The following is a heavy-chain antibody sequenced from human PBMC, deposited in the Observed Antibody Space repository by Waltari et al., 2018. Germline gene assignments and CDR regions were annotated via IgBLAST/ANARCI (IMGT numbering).Heavy chain of an antibody. V-gene: IGHV4-59*01. D-gene: IGHD3-10*01. CDR3: ARSPGSRHYFDY. CDR1: GGSIRSYY. CDR2: IYYSEST. Sequence: QVQLQKSGPGLVKPSETLSLTCSVSGGSIRSYYWSWIRQPPGKGLEWMGYIYYSESTNYNPSLKSRFTISVDTKNQFSLNLSSVTAADTAVYYCARSPGSRHYFDYWGQGTLVTVSS. J-gene: IGHJ4*02.